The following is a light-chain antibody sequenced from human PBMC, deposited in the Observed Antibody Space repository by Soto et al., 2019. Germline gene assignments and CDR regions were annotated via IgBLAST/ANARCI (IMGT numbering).Light chain of an antibody. J-gene: IGKJ1*01. CDR3: QQYRRSHPSWK. CDR1: QRISNNF. V-gene: IGKV3-20*01. Sequence: ETVLTQSPGTLSLSPGERATLFCRASQRISNNFLAWYQQIPGQAPSLLIFGASSRATGIPDRFSGSGSGTEFTLTIDRLEPEDFAVYYCQQYRRSHPSWKFGQGTKVEIK. CDR2: GAS.